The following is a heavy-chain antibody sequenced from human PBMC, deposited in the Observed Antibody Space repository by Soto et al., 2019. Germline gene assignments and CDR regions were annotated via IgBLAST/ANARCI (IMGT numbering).Heavy chain of an antibody. Sequence: GGSLRLSCAASGFTFSSYGMHWVRQAPGKGLEWVAVIWYDGSNKYYADSVKGRFTISRDNSKNTLYLQMNSLRAEDTAVYYCARAIDYGDYGEYYYGMDVWGQGTTVTVSS. CDR3: ARAIDYGDYGEYYYGMDV. CDR1: GFTFSSYG. D-gene: IGHD4-17*01. V-gene: IGHV3-33*01. CDR2: IWYDGSNK. J-gene: IGHJ6*02.